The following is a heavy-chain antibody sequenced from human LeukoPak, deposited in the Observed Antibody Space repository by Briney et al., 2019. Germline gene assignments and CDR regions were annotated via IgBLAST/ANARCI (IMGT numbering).Heavy chain of an antibody. Sequence: GSLRLSCAASGFTFSSYAMHWVRQAPGKGLEWVAFIRYDGSNKYYADSVKGRFTISRDNSKNTLYLQMNSLRAEDTAVYYCAKDFTPVVRGVIITTYYYYYMDVWGKGTTVTISS. CDR3: AKDFTPVVRGVIITTYYYYYMDV. CDR1: GFTFSSYA. V-gene: IGHV3-30*02. D-gene: IGHD3-10*01. CDR2: IRYDGSNK. J-gene: IGHJ6*03.